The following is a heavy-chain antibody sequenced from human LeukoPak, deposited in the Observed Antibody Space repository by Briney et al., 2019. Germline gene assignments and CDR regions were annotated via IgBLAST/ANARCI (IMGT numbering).Heavy chain of an antibody. D-gene: IGHD3-3*01. CDR3: AKAVAWLLPNYFDY. CDR1: GFTFSSYA. CDR2: ISGSGGST. V-gene: IGHV3-23*01. Sequence: AGGSLRLSCAASGFTFSSYAMSWVRQAPGKGLEWVSAISGSGGSTYYADSVKGRFTISRDNSKNTLYLQMDSLRAEDTAVYYCAKAVAWLLPNYFDYWGQGTLVTVSS. J-gene: IGHJ4*02.